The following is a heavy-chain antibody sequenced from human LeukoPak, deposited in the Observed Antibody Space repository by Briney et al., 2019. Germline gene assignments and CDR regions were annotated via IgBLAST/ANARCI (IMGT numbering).Heavy chain of an antibody. CDR2: INTDGSST. D-gene: IGHD3-10*01. V-gene: IGHV3-74*03. Sequence: GGSLRLSCAASGFTFSDYHMPWVRQPPGREPLWVARINTDGSSTTYADSVKGRFSISRDDAKNTLFLQMNSLRAEDTAVYYCARGMTYWSGSGKFDYWGQGSLVTVSS. CDR3: ARGMTYWSGSGKFDY. CDR1: GFTFSDYH. J-gene: IGHJ4*02.